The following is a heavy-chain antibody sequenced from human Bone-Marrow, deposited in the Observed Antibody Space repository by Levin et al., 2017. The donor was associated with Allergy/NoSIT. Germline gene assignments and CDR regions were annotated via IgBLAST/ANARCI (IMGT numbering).Heavy chain of an antibody. CDR2: ISGSGGDT. D-gene: IGHD6-19*01. CDR3: AKHPLASAVPGQAFWFDP. Sequence: PGGSLRLSCAASGFKFNYYAMSWVRQAPGKGLEWVSVISGSGGDTYYAVSVKGRFTISRDNSENTLYLQMNSLRAEDTAVYYCAKHPLASAVPGQAFWFDPWGQGTLVTVSS. V-gene: IGHV3-23*01. J-gene: IGHJ5*02. CDR1: GFKFNYYA.